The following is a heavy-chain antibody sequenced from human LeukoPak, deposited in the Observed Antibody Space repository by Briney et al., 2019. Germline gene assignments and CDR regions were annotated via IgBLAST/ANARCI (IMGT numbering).Heavy chain of an antibody. D-gene: IGHD6-19*01. Sequence: GGSLRLSCAASGFTFSSYAMSWVRQAPGKGLEWVSAISGSGGSTYYADSVKGRFTISRDNSKNTLYLQMNSLRAQDTAVYYCAKQSRSSGWYPIDYWGQGTLVTVSS. J-gene: IGHJ4*02. V-gene: IGHV3-23*01. CDR3: AKQSRSSGWYPIDY. CDR1: GFTFSSYA. CDR2: ISGSGGST.